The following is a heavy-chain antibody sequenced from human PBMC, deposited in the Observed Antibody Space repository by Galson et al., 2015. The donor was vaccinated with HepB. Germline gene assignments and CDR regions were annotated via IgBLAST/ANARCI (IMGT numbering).Heavy chain of an antibody. CDR2: IYYSGST. CDR1: GGSISSYY. V-gene: IGHV4-59*01. CDR3: ARGEGEGYYYGSGSYYKY. Sequence: ETLSLTCTVSGGSISSYYWSWIRQPPGKGLEWIGYIYYSGSTNYNPSLKSRVTISVDTSKNQFSLKLSSVTAADTAVYYCARGEGEGYYYGSGSYYKYWGQGTLVTVSS. D-gene: IGHD3-10*01. J-gene: IGHJ4*02.